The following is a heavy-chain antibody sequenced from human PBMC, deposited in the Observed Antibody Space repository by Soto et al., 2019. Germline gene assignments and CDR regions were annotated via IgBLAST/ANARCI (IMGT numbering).Heavy chain of an antibody. CDR3: ARGNWNYYYYYYMDV. J-gene: IGHJ6*03. CDR2: INHSGGT. V-gene: IGHV4-34*01. D-gene: IGHD1-20*01. CDR1: GGSFSGYY. Sequence: PSETLSLTCAVYGGSFSGYYWSWIRLPQGKGREWMGEINHSGGTNYTPPSKSRVTISVATSKNQFSRRLSSVTAADTAVYYCARGNWNYYYYYYMDVWGKGTTVTVSS.